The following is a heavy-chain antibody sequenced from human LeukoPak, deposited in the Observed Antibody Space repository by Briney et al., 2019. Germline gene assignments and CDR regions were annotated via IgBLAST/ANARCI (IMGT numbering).Heavy chain of an antibody. CDR3: ARHGSVRSPLGP. CDR1: GGSISSYY. V-gene: IGHV4-4*09. D-gene: IGHD3-10*01. CDR2: IYATGST. J-gene: IGHJ5*02. Sequence: SETLSLTCTVSGGSISSYYWSWIRQPPGKGLEWIGYIYATGSTNYNPSLKSRVTISVDPSKNQFSLNLRSVTAADTAVYYCARHGSVRSPLGPWGQGTLVTVSS.